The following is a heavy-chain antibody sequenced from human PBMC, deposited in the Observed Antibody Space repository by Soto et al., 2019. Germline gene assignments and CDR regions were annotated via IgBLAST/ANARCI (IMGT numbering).Heavy chain of an antibody. V-gene: IGHV2-5*02. D-gene: IGHD6-19*01. CDR1: GFSLSTSAVG. CDR2: IDWDDDK. CDR3: ARSKYGSAWTLDY. J-gene: IGHJ4*02. Sequence: QITLKESGPTLVKPTQTLTLTCTFSGFSLSTSAVGVGWIRQPPGTALEWLALIDWDDDKHYTPSLKSRLVITKITSKNQVVPTMTNMDPVDKATYYCARSKYGSAWTLDYWGQGTLVTGSS.